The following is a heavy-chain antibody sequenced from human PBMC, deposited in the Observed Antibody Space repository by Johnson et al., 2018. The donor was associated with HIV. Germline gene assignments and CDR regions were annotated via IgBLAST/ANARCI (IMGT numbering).Heavy chain of an antibody. CDR2: IKQDGSEK. CDR3: AKVAVATAAGGVALDI. D-gene: IGHD6-19*01. J-gene: IGHJ3*02. Sequence: EKLVESGGGVVQPGGSLRLSCAASEFTFSYYWMTWVRQAPGKGLEWVANIKQDGSEKYYVDSVKGRFTISRDNAKNSLYLQMNSLRVEDTAVYYCAKVAVATAAGGVALDIWGPGTMVTVS. CDR1: EFTFSYYW. V-gene: IGHV3-7*02.